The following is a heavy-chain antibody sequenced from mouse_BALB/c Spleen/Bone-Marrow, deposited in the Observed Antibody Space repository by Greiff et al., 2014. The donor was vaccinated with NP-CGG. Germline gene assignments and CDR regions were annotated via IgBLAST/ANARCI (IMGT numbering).Heavy chain of an antibody. J-gene: IGHJ2*01. CDR2: ISSGGST. Sequence: LQQSGGGLVKPGGSLKLSCAASGFTFSSYAMSWVRQTPEKGLEWVASISSGGSTYYPDSVKGRFTISRDNARNILYLQMGSLRSEDTAMYYCAREVDGWYYFDYWGQGTTLTVSS. CDR1: GFTFSSYA. V-gene: IGHV5-6-5*01. D-gene: IGHD2-3*01. CDR3: AREVDGWYYFDY.